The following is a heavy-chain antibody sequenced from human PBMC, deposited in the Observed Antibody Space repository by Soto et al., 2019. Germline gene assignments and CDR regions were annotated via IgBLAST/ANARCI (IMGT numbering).Heavy chain of an antibody. CDR3: ARDPRYYDFWSGYNPGRYYYYGMDV. CDR1: GFTFSSYG. J-gene: IGHJ6*02. Sequence: QVQLVESGGGVVQPGRSLRLSCAASGFTFSSYGMHWVRQAPGKGLEWVAVIWYDGSNKYYADSVKGRFTISRDNSKNTLYLQMNSLRAEDTAVYYCARDPRYYDFWSGYNPGRYYYYGMDVWGQGTTVTVSS. D-gene: IGHD3-3*01. CDR2: IWYDGSNK. V-gene: IGHV3-33*01.